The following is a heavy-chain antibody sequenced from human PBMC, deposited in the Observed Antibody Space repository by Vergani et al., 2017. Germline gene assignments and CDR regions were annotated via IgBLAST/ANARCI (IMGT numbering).Heavy chain of an antibody. Sequence: QVQLVQSGAEVKKPGASVKVSCKASGYTFTSYGISWVRQAPGQGLEWMGGIIPIFGIANYAQKFQGRVTITADKSTSTAYMELSSLRSEDTAVYYCAGIARGYSGYDRKYYYYYGMDVWGQGTTVTVSS. CDR3: AGIARGYSGYDRKYYYYYGMDV. J-gene: IGHJ6*02. CDR1: GYTFTSYG. V-gene: IGHV1-69*10. D-gene: IGHD5-12*01. CDR2: IIPIFGIA.